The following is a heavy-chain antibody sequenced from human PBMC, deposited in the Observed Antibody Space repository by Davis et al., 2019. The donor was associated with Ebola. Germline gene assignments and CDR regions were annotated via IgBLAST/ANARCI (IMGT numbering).Heavy chain of an antibody. CDR2: IKQDGSEK. Sequence: GGSLRLSCAASGFTFSSYWMSWVRQAPGKGLEWVANIKQDGSEKYYVDSVKGRFTISRDNAKNSLYLQMNSLRAEDTAVYYCARGGYYDSSGYSHDAFDVWGQGTMVTVSS. J-gene: IGHJ3*01. V-gene: IGHV3-7*01. CDR3: ARGGYYDSSGYSHDAFDV. D-gene: IGHD3-22*01. CDR1: GFTFSSYW.